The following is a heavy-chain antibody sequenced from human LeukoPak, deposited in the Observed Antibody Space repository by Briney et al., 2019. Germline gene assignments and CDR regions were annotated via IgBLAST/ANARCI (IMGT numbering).Heavy chain of an antibody. CDR2: INAGNGNT. J-gene: IGHJ4*02. D-gene: IGHD3-9*01. Sequence: ASVKVSCKASGYTFTSCAMHWVRQAPGQRLEWMGWINAGNGNTKYSQKFQGRVTITRDTSASTAYMELSSLRSEDTAVYYCAREVSYYDILTGYGGYYFDYWGQGTLVTVSS. CDR3: AREVSYYDILTGYGGYYFDY. V-gene: IGHV1-3*01. CDR1: GYTFTSCA.